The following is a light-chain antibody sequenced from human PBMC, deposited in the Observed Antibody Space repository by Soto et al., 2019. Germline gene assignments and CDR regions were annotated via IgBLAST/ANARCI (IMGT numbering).Light chain of an antibody. CDR1: QSISRY. CDR3: QQRSNWPST. V-gene: IGKV3-11*01. J-gene: IGKJ4*01. CDR2: DAS. Sequence: EIVLTQSPGTLSLSPGDRATLSCRASQSISRYLAWYQQKPGQAPRLLIYDASKRAAGIPARYSASGSGTDFTLTITSLEPEDFAVYYCQQRSNWPSTFGGGTKVEIK.